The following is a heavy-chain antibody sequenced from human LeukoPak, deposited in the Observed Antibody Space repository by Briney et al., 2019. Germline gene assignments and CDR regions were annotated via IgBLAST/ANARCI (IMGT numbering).Heavy chain of an antibody. CDR1: GGSFSGYY. J-gene: IGHJ4*02. Sequence: PSETLSLTCAVYGGSFSGYYWSWIRQPPGKGLEWIGEINHSGSTNYNPSLKSRVIISVDMSKNQFSLRLTSVTAADTAVYYCARRITGTTSDSFDYWGQGTLVTVSS. CDR2: INHSGST. D-gene: IGHD1-20*01. CDR3: ARRITGTTSDSFDY. V-gene: IGHV4-34*01.